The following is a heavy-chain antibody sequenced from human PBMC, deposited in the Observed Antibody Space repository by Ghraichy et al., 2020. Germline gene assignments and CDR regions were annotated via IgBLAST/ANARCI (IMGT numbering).Heavy chain of an antibody. CDR3: ARPGITGTTSPFDY. Sequence: SETLSLTCTVSGGSISSYFWSWIRQPPGKGLEWIGDLHHSGSTNYNPSLKSRVTISIDPTKNQFSLKLRSVTAADTAVYYCARPGITGTTSPFDYWGQGTLVTVSS. CDR2: LHHSGST. J-gene: IGHJ4*02. D-gene: IGHD1-20*01. V-gene: IGHV4-59*08. CDR1: GGSISSYF.